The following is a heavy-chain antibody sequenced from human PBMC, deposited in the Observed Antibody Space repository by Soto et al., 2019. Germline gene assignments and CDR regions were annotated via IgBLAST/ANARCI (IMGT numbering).Heavy chain of an antibody. Sequence: SSETLSLTCAVYGGSFSGYYWSWIRQPPGKGLEWIGEINHSGSTNYNPSLKSRVTISVDTSKNQFSLKLSSVTAADTAVYYCARGPAYYYDSSGYYYSYYYYGMDVWGQGTTVTVSS. CDR3: ARGPAYYYDSSGYYYSYYYYGMDV. J-gene: IGHJ6*02. V-gene: IGHV4-34*01. CDR2: INHSGST. CDR1: GGSFSGYY. D-gene: IGHD3-22*01.